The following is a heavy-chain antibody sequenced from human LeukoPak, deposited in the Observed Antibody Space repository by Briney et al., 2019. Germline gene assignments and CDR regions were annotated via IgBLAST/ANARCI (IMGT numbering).Heavy chain of an antibody. CDR3: AKAFLPTVVTPWN. D-gene: IGHD4-17*01. J-gene: IGHJ4*02. CDR1: GFTFSSYA. V-gene: IGHV3-23*01. Sequence: GGSLRLFCAASGFTFSSYAMSWVRQAPGKGLEWVSAISGSGDSTYYADSVKGRFTISRDNSKNTLYLQMNSLRAEDTAVYYCAKAFLPTVVTPWNWGQGTLVTVSS. CDR2: ISGSGDST.